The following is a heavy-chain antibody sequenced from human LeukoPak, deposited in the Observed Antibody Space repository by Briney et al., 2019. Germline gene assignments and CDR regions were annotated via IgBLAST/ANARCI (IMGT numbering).Heavy chain of an antibody. Sequence: GGSLRLSCAASGFTFSSYGMHWVRQAPGKGLEWVAVIWYDGSNKYYADSVKGRFTISRDNSKNTLYLQMNSLRAEDTAVYYCARSGDPVLQLVNYWGQGTLVTVSS. CDR1: GFTFSSYG. CDR3: ARSGDPVLQLVNY. J-gene: IGHJ4*02. D-gene: IGHD6-13*01. V-gene: IGHV3-33*01. CDR2: IWYDGSNK.